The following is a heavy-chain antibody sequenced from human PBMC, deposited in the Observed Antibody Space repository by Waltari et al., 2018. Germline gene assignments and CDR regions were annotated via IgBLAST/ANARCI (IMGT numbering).Heavy chain of an antibody. Sequence: QVQLVQSGAEVKKPGASVKVSCKVSGYTLTELSMHWVRQAPGKGLEWMGVFDTEEGETSYEQKFQGRGTMTEDTSTDTAYMELSSRRSEDTAVYYCATGLTLGELSFIDYWGQGTLVTVSS. CDR2: FDTEEGET. CDR1: GYTLTELS. D-gene: IGHD3-16*02. J-gene: IGHJ4*02. CDR3: ATGLTLGELSFIDY. V-gene: IGHV1-24*01.